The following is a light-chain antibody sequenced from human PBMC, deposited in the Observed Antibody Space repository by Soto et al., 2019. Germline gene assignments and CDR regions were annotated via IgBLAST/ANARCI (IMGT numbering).Light chain of an antibody. J-gene: IGKJ1*01. CDR2: TAS. CDR1: QSINSY. Sequence: DIQMTQSPSSLSASVGDRVTITCRASQSINSYLNWYQQKTGQAPKLLIYTASSLQSGVPSRFSGSVSATDFSLNISSLQPEDFATYYCQQYNSYWTLGQGPKVDIK. V-gene: IGKV1-39*01. CDR3: QQYNSYWT.